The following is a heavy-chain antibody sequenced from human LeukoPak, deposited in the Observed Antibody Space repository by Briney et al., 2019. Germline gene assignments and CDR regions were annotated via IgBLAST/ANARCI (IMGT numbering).Heavy chain of an antibody. CDR2: VYYGRTT. V-gene: IGHV4-39*01. J-gene: IGHJ5*01. CDR3: VRHDGRGGATMGAFDS. Sequence: SETLSLTCTVSAGSFISSSHHWGWLRQSPGRGLEWIGTVYYGRTTYYNRSLDGRVTISLDTSANHFALQLNSVTAADTAVYYCVRHDGRGGATMGAFDSWGQGSLVTVSS. CDR1: AGSFISSSHH. D-gene: IGHD5-12*01.